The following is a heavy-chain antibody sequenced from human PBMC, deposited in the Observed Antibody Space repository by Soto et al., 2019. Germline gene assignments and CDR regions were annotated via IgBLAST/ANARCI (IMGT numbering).Heavy chain of an antibody. V-gene: IGHV3-66*01. CDR2: IYSGGST. CDR3: AGPGEQHRY. CDR1: GFTVSSNH. J-gene: IGHJ4*02. Sequence: EVQLVESGGGLVQPGGSLRLSCAASGFTVSSNHMSWVRQAPGKGLEWVSLIYSGGSTYYADSVKGRFTFSRDNSKNTMYLQMNSLRDEDTAVYYCAGPGEQHRYWGQGTLVTVSS. D-gene: IGHD3-16*01.